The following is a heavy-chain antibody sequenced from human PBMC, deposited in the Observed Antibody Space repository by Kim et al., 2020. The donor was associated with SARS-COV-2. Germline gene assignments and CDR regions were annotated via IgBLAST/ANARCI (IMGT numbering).Heavy chain of an antibody. Sequence: SVKVSCKASGGTFSSYAISWVRQAPGQGLEWMGGIIPIFGTANYAQKFQGRVTITADESTSTAYMELSSLRSEDTAVYYCATYYDILTGYPFDAFDIWGQGTMVTVSS. CDR1: GGTFSSYA. V-gene: IGHV1-69*13. CDR3: ATYYDILTGYPFDAFDI. CDR2: IIPIFGTA. D-gene: IGHD3-9*01. J-gene: IGHJ3*02.